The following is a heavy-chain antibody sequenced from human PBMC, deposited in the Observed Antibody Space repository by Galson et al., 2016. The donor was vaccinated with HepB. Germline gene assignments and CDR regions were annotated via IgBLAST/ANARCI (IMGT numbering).Heavy chain of an antibody. V-gene: IGHV3-23*01. CDR1: GFTFSSNA. CDR2: INGGGNLP. D-gene: IGHD1-26*01. J-gene: IGHJ3*01. Sequence: FLRLSCAASGFTFSSNAMSWARQAPGKELEWVSSINGGGNLPYYADSVKGRFTISRDNSRSTLFLQMNSLRDDDTAVYYCARELVRSAFDLWGQGTMVTVSS. CDR3: ARELVRSAFDL.